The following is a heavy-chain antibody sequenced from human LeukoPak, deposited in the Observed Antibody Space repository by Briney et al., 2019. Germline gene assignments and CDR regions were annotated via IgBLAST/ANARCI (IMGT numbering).Heavy chain of an antibody. CDR2: INQDGSEK. Sequence: GGSLRLSCAASEFSFDNYRMNWVRQAPGKGLEWVANINQDGSEKYYVHSVKGRFTISRDNAKNSLYLQMNSLRAEDTAVYYCARGTPAYSYGSSDYHYGRFDYWGQGTLVTVSS. CDR3: ARGTPAYSYGSSDYHYGRFDY. J-gene: IGHJ4*02. CDR1: EFSFDNYR. D-gene: IGHD3-22*01. V-gene: IGHV3-7*04.